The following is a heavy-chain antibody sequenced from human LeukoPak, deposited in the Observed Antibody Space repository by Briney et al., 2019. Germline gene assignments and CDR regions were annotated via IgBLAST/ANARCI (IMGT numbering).Heavy chain of an antibody. CDR2: ISGSGGST. Sequence: GGSLRLSCAASGFTFSSYAMSWVRQAPGKGLEWVSAISGSGGSTYYADSVKGRFTISRDNSKNTLYLQMNSLRAEDTAVFYCARGVSGYFDSSGRHYWGQGTLVTVSS. CDR3: ARGVSGYFDSSGRHY. V-gene: IGHV3-23*01. J-gene: IGHJ4*02. CDR1: GFTFSSYA. D-gene: IGHD3-22*01.